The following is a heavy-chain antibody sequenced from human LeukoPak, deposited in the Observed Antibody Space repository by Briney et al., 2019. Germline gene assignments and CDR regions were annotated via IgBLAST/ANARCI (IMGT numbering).Heavy chain of an antibody. Sequence: GGSLRLSCAASGFTFSSYAMSWVRQAPGKGLEWVSAISGSGGSTYYADSVKGRFTISRDNSKNTLYLQMNSLRAEDTAVYYCAREDTENCSSTSCYYYYYMDVWGKGTTVTVSS. CDR1: GFTFSSYA. CDR3: AREDTENCSSTSCYYYYYMDV. CDR2: ISGSGGST. V-gene: IGHV3-23*01. D-gene: IGHD2-2*01. J-gene: IGHJ6*03.